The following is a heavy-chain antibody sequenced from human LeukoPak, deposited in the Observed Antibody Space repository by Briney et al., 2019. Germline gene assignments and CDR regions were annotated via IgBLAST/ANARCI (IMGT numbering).Heavy chain of an antibody. D-gene: IGHD3-16*02. CDR2: ISTSSSYI. Sequence: GGSLRLSCAASGFTFSSYSMNWVRQAPGKGLEWVSSISTSSSYIYYADSVKGRFTISRDNAKKSLSLQMNSLRAEDTAVYYCARDVTPYYYMDVWGKGTTVTISS. J-gene: IGHJ6*03. CDR3: ARDVTPYYYMDV. V-gene: IGHV3-21*04. CDR1: GFTFSSYS.